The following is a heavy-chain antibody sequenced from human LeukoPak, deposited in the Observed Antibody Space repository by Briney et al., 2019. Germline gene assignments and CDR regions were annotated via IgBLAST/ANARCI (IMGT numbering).Heavy chain of an antibody. J-gene: IGHJ6*03. CDR3: AASAGGNYYYYMDV. D-gene: IGHD3-10*01. CDR2: IYYSGST. V-gene: IGHV4-59*01. CDR1: GGSISSYY. Sequence: SETLSLTCTVSGGSISSYYWSWIRQPPGKGLEWIGYIYYSGSTNYNPSLKSRVTISVDTSKNQFSLKLSSVTAADTAVYYCAASAGGNYYYYMDVWGKGTTVTVSS.